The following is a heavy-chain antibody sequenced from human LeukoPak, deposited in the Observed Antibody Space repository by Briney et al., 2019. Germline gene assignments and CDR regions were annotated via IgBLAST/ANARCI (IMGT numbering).Heavy chain of an antibody. D-gene: IGHD3-10*01. CDR2: INHSGST. CDR1: GGSFSGYY. Sequence: SETLSLTCAVYGGSFSGYYWSWIRQPPGKGLEWIGEINHSGSTNYNPSLKSRVTISVDTSKNQFSLKLSSVTAADTAVYYCARGVRGVALNWFDPWGQGTLVTVSS. CDR3: ARGVRGVALNWFDP. V-gene: IGHV4-34*01. J-gene: IGHJ5*02.